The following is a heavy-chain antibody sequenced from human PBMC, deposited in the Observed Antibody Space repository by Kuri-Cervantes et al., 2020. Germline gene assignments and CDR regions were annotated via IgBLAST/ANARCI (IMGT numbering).Heavy chain of an antibody. J-gene: IGHJ4*02. CDR3: ARAAHWYSGSYSLLGY. CDR2: ISSSGSTI. Sequence: GESLKISCAASGFTFSDYYMSWIRQAPGKGLEWVSYISSSGSTIYYADSVKGRFTISRDNAKNSLYLQMNSLRDEDTAVYCCARAAHWYSGSYSLLGYWGQGTLVTVSS. CDR1: GFTFSDYY. V-gene: IGHV3-11*04. D-gene: IGHD1-26*01.